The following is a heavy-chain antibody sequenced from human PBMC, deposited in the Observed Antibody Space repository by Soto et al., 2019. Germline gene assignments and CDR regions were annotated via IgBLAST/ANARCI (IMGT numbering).Heavy chain of an antibody. J-gene: IGHJ5*02. CDR3: AKDRDYSFWSGYYES. CDR2: ISWNSGSI. V-gene: IGHV3-9*01. D-gene: IGHD3-3*01. Sequence: EVQLVESGGGLVQPGRSLRLSCAASGFTFDDYAMHWVRQAPGKGLEWVSGISWNSGSIGYADSVKGRFTISRDNAKNSLYLQMNSLRAEDTALYYCAKDRDYSFWSGYYESWGVGTLVTVAS. CDR1: GFTFDDYA.